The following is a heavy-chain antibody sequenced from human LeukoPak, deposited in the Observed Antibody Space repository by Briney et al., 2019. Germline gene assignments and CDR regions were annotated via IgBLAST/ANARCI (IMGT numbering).Heavy chain of an antibody. CDR2: INHGGST. CDR3: ARDQYYYDSSGYLFDY. D-gene: IGHD3-22*01. Sequence: SETLSLTCAVSGGSFSGHYWNWIRQPPGKGLEWIGEINHGGSTNYNPSLKSRVTISVDTSQNQFSLKLSSVTAADTAVYYCARDQYYYDSSGYLFDYWGQGTLVTVSS. CDR1: GGSFSGHY. V-gene: IGHV4-34*01. J-gene: IGHJ4*02.